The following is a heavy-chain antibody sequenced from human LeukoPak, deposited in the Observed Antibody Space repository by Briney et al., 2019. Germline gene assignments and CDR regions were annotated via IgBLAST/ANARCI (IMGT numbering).Heavy chain of an antibody. CDR3: ALSPGSIAAAGSGTDNWFDP. CDR1: GYTFTGYY. D-gene: IGHD6-13*01. CDR2: INPNSGGT. Sequence: ASVKVSGKASGYTFTGYYMHWVRQAPGQGLEWMGWINPNSGGTNYAQKFQGRVTMTRDTSISTAYMELSRLRSDDTAVYYCALSPGSIAAAGSGTDNWFDPWGQGTLVTVSS. V-gene: IGHV1-2*02. J-gene: IGHJ5*02.